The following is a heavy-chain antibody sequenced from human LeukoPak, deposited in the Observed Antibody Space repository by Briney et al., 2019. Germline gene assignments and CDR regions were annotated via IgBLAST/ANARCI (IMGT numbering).Heavy chain of an antibody. J-gene: IGHJ6*02. CDR1: GYTFTSYG. V-gene: IGHV1-18*01. Sequence: GASVKVSCKASGYTFTSYGISWVRQAPGQGLEWMGWISAYNGNTNYAQKLQGRVTMTTDTSTSTAHMELRSLRSDDTAVYYCARGMTTVTRYYYYGMDVWGQGTTVTVSS. D-gene: IGHD4-17*01. CDR2: ISAYNGNT. CDR3: ARGMTTVTRYYYYGMDV.